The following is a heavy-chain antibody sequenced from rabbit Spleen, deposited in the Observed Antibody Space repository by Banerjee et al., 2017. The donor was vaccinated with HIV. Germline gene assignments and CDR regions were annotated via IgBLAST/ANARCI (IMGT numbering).Heavy chain of an antibody. CDR1: GFSFSSSYW. Sequence: QSLEESGGDLVKPGASLTVTCTASGFSFSSSYWICWVRQAPGKGLEWIACIDVTKYGGTYYATWTKGRFTISETSSTTVTLQMTSLTAADTATYFCARDSAGREDFNLWGQGTLVTVS. J-gene: IGHJ4*01. CDR2: IDVTKYGGT. V-gene: IGHV1S40*01. CDR3: ARDSAGREDFNL. D-gene: IGHD4-2*01.